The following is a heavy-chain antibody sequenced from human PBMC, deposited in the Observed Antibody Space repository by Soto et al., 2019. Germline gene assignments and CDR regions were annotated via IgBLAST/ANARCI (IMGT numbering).Heavy chain of an antibody. V-gene: IGHV4-59*03. D-gene: IGHD3-3*01. CDR2: IYHSGTS. CDR1: TGSISDYY. J-gene: IGHJ4*02. Sequence: QVQLQESGPGLVKTLSLTCSVSTGSISDYYWNWIRQTPGKGLEWIGYIYHSGTSNYNPSLKSRVSMSVDTSKNQFSLKLSAVTAADTAIYYCAKWSETYWSFDDWGQGILVTVSS. CDR3: AKWSETYWSFDD.